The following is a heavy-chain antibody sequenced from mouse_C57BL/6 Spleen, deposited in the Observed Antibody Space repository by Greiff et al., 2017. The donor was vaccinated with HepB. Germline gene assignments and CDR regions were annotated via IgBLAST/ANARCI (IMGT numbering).Heavy chain of an antibody. Sequence: EVQLQQSGPVLVKPGASVKMSCKASGYTFTDYYMNWVKQSHGKSLEWIGVINPYNGGTSYNQKFKGKATLTVDKSSSTAYMELNSLTSEDSAVYYCAKAGREAMDYWGQGTSLTVSS. CDR2: INPYNGGT. D-gene: IGHD4-1*01. J-gene: IGHJ4*01. CDR1: GYTFTDYY. V-gene: IGHV1-19*01. CDR3: AKAGREAMDY.